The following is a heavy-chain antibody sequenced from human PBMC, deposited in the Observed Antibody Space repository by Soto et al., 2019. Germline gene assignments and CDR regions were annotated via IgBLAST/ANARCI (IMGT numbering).Heavy chain of an antibody. CDR3: ARDRDCSGGSCYRPSWFDP. J-gene: IGHJ5*02. CDR1: GFTFSSYS. D-gene: IGHD2-15*01. CDR2: ISSSSSYI. V-gene: IGHV3-21*01. Sequence: PGGSLRLSCAASGFTFSSYSMNWVRQAPGKGLEWVSSISSSSSYIYYADSVKGRFTISRDNAKNSLYLQMNSLRAEDTAAYYCARDRDCSGGSCYRPSWFDPWGQGTLVTVSS.